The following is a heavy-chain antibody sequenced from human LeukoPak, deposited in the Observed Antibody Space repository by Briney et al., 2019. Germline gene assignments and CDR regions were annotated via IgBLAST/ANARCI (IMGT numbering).Heavy chain of an antibody. CDR3: ARVASTTRRHDASDI. V-gene: IGHV1-2*02. J-gene: IGHJ3*02. CDR1: GYTFTGYY. Sequence: GASVKVSCKASGYTFTGYYMHWVRQAPGQGLEWMGWINPNSGGTNYAQKFQGRVTMTRDTSISTAYMELSRLRSDDTAVYYCARVASTTRRHDASDIWGQGTMVTISS. D-gene: IGHD1-1*01. CDR2: INPNSGGT.